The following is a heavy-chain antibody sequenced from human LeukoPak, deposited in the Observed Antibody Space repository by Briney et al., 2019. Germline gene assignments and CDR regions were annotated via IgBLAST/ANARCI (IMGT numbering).Heavy chain of an antibody. CDR3: GRLASSGWSHCDY. Sequence: SETLSLTCTVSGGSISGYYWSWIRQPPGKGPEWIGYIYYSGSTNYNPSLKNRVTITVDTSKNQFSLKINSVTAADTPVFYCGRLASSGWSHCDYWGQGTRVTVSS. CDR1: GGSISGYY. J-gene: IGHJ4*02. CDR2: IYYSGST. V-gene: IGHV4-59*08. D-gene: IGHD6-19*01.